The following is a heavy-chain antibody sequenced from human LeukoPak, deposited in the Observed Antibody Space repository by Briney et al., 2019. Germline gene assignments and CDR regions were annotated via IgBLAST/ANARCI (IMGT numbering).Heavy chain of an antibody. CDR2: IGWDSGGI. CDR3: AKGGGWFYYFDF. J-gene: IGHJ4*02. Sequence: GGSLRLSCAASGFTFDEYSMHWVRQAPGKGLEWVSGIGWDSGGIGYADSVKGRFTISRDNAKKSLFLQMNSLRAEDTAFYYCAKGGGWFYYFDFWGQGSLVTVSS. CDR1: GFTFDEYS. D-gene: IGHD6-19*01. V-gene: IGHV3-9*01.